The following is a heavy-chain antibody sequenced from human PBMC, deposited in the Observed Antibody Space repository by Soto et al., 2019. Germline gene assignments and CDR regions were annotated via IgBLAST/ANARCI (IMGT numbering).Heavy chain of an antibody. CDR2: MNPNSSNT. V-gene: IGHV1-8*01. CDR3: ARGQEYLGAFDI. Sequence: QVQLVQSGAEVKKPGASVKVPCKASGYTFISYDINWVRQATGQGLEWMGWMNPNSSNTGYAQKFQGRVTMTRNTSISTAYMELSSLRSEDTAVYYCARGQEYLGAFDIWGQGTMVTVSS. J-gene: IGHJ3*02. CDR1: GYTFISYD.